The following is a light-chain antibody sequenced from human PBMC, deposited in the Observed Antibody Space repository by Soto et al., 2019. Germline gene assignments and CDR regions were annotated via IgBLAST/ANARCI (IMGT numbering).Light chain of an antibody. V-gene: IGKV3-20*01. CDR1: QYVSTTF. Sequence: EIVLTQSPGTLSLSPGERDTLSCRASQYVSTTFFAWYQQKPGQAPRLLIYGTSNRATGIPDRFSGSGSGTDFTLTISRPEPEDFAVYYCQQYGSSPLTFGGGTRMEIK. CDR3: QQYGSSPLT. CDR2: GTS. J-gene: IGKJ4*01.